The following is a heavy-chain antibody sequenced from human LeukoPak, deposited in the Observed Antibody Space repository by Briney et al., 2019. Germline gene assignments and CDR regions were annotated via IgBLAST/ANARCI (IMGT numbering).Heavy chain of an antibody. CDR3: ARGPGSYEDY. CDR1: GGTFSSYA. J-gene: IGHJ4*02. D-gene: IGHD1-26*01. V-gene: IGHV1-69*04. CDR2: IIPILGIA. Sequence: AASVKVSCKASGGTFSSYAINWVRQAPGQGLEWMGRIIPILGIANYAQKFQGRVTITADKSTSTAYMELSSLRSEDTAVYYCARGPGSYEDYWGQGTLVTVSS.